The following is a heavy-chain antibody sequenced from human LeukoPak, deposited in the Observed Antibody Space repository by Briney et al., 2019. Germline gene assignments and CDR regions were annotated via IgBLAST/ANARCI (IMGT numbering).Heavy chain of an antibody. CDR2: ISGSGGST. J-gene: IGHJ4*02. CDR1: GFTFSSYA. CDR3: AKEGSRSWYFPRGGDFDY. D-gene: IGHD6-13*01. Sequence: GGSLRLSCATSGFTFSSYAMSWVRQAPGKGLEWVSAISGSGGSTYYADSVKGRFTISRDNSKNTLYLQMNSLRAEATAVYYWAKEGSRSWYFPRGGDFDYWGQGTLVTVSS. V-gene: IGHV3-23*01.